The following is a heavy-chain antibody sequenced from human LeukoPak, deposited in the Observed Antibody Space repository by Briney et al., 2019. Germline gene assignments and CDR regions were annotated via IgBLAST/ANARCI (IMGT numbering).Heavy chain of an antibody. J-gene: IGHJ5*02. CDR3: ARGAVAGTYKWFDP. Sequence: SQTLSLTCAISGDSVSSNSAAWNWIRQSPSRGLEWLGRTYYRSKWYNDYAVSVKSRITINPDTSKNQFSLQLNSVTPEDTAVYHCARGAVAGTYKWFDPWGQGTLVTVSS. D-gene: IGHD6-19*01. CDR1: GDSVSSNSAA. CDR2: TYYRSKWYN. V-gene: IGHV6-1*01.